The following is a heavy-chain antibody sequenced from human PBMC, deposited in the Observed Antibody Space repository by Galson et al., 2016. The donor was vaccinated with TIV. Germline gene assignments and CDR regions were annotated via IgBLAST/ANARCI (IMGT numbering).Heavy chain of an antibody. Sequence: SLRLSCAASGFTFSSFAMSWVRQAPGKGLEWVSRISAGGGRTDYTDSVKGQFTISRDNPKNTLYLQMSSLRADDTAVYFCAKMDSSGFDYVRRFDFWGQGTLATVSS. CDR2: ISAGGGRT. CDR1: GFTFSSFA. J-gene: IGHJ4*02. CDR3: AKMDSSGFDYVRRFDF. D-gene: IGHD3-22*01. V-gene: IGHV3-23*01.